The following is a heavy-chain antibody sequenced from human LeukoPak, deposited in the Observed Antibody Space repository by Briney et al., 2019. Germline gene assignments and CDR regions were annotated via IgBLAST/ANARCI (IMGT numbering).Heavy chain of an antibody. CDR2: INAGNGNT. J-gene: IGHJ4*02. CDR3: ARDGTMVRGVIDY. D-gene: IGHD3-10*01. CDR1: GYTFTSYA. V-gene: IGHV1-3*01. Sequence: GASVKVSCKASGYTFTSYAMHWVRQAPGQRLEWMGWINAGNGNTKYSQKFQGRVTITRDTSASTAYMELSSLRSDDTAVYYCARDGTMVRGVIDYWGQGTLVTVSS.